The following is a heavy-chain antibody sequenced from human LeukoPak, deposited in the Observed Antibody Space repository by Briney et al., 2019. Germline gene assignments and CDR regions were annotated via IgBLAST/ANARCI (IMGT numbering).Heavy chain of an antibody. CDR3: AREARYYGSGSYYDYFDY. V-gene: IGHV3-21*01. Sequence: GGSLRLSCAASGFTFKSYAMSWVRQAPGKGLEWVSSISGSGYYKYHGDSVKGRFTISRDNAKNTLYLQMNSLRAEDTAVYYCAREARYYGSGSYYDYFDYWGQGTLVTVSS. CDR1: GFTFKSYA. CDR2: ISGSGYYK. J-gene: IGHJ4*02. D-gene: IGHD3-10*01.